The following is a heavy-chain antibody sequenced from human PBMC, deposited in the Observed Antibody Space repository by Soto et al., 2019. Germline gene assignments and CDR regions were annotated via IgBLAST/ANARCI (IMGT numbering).Heavy chain of an antibody. D-gene: IGHD3-16*01. J-gene: IGHJ4*02. Sequence: XSVKVSCKASGYTFTSYYMHWVRQAPGQVLEWMGIISPSGGSTSYAQKFQGRVTMTRDTSTSTVYMELSSLRSEDTAVYYCARDGDQAALGVGYWGQGTLVTVSS. CDR3: ARDGDQAALGVGY. V-gene: IGHV1-46*01. CDR1: GYTFTSYY. CDR2: ISPSGGST.